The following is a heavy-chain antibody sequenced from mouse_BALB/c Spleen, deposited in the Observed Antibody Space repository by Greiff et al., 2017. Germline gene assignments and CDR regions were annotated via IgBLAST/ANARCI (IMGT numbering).Heavy chain of an antibody. D-gene: IGHD2-2*01. V-gene: IGHV14-3*02. CDR3: ASSIYYGYDRGFDY. CDR1: GFNIKDTY. Sequence: VQLQQSGAELVKPGASVKLSCTASGFNIKDTYMHWVKQRPEQGLEWIGRIDPANGNTKYDPKFQGKATITADTSSNTAYLQLSSLTSEDTAVYYCASSIYYGYDRGFDYWGQGTTLTVSS. J-gene: IGHJ2*01. CDR2: IDPANGNT.